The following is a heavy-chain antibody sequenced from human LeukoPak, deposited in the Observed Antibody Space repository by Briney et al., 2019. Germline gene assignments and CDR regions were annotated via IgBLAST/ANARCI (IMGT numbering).Heavy chain of an antibody. J-gene: IGHJ4*02. CDR3: ARDLKRGYSSGRYSWGTGSSNDY. D-gene: IGHD6-13*01. V-gene: IGHV1-18*01. CDR1: GYTFSSYG. CDR2: ISAYNGNT. Sequence: GASVTVSCKASGYTFSSYGISWVRQAPGQGVEWMGWISAYNGNTYYAQNLQGRVTMTTDTSTSTAYMELRSLRSDDTAVYYCARDLKRGYSSGRYSWGTGSSNDYWGQGTLVTVSS.